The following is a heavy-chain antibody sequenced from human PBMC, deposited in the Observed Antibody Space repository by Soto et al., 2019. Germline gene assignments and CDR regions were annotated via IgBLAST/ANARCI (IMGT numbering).Heavy chain of an antibody. CDR2: ISSSSSTI. V-gene: IGHV3-48*02. CDR1: GFTFSSYS. CDR3: AREEIYCSGGSCYPRSSTGYGMDV. J-gene: IGHJ6*02. D-gene: IGHD2-15*01. Sequence: EVQLVESGGGLVQPGGSLRLSCAASGFTFSSYSMNWVRQAPGKGLEWVSYISSSSSTIYYADSVKGRFTISRDNAKTSLYLQMNSLRDEDTAVYYCAREEIYCSGGSCYPRSSTGYGMDVWGQGTTVTVSS.